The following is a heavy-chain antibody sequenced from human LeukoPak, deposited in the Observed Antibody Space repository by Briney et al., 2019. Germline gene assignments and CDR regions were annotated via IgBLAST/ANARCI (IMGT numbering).Heavy chain of an antibody. CDR2: INPNSGGT. Sequence: ASVKVSCKASGYIFADYYIHWVRQAPGQGLEWMGWINPNSGGTNYAQKFQGRVTMTRDTSISTAYMELSRLRSDDTAVYYCAGGGFVNKLELAYWGQGTLVTVSS. CDR3: AGGGFVNKLELAY. D-gene: IGHD1-7*01. J-gene: IGHJ4*02. CDR1: GYIFADYY. V-gene: IGHV1-2*02.